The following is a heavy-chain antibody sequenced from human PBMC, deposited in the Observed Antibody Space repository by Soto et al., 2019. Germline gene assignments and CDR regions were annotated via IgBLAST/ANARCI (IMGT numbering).Heavy chain of an antibody. CDR1: GDSMATGGHY. Sequence: SLSLTCTVSGDSMATGGHYYNWIRQVPGKGLEWIGYVYYSGATHYTPSLRARATISRDTSRNQFSLRLVSVTAADTALYYCARDKDLQPTVWGFWGQGIQVTVSS. CDR3: ARDKDLQPTVWGF. CDR2: VYYSGAT. J-gene: IGHJ4*02. D-gene: IGHD3-16*01. V-gene: IGHV4-31*03.